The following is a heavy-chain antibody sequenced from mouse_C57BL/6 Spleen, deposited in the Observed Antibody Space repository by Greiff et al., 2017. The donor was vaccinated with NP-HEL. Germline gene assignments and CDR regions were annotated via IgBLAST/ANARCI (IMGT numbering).Heavy chain of an antibody. CDR2: IHPNSGST. CDR1: GYTFTSYW. D-gene: IGHD1-3*01. Sequence: QVQLQQPGAELVKPGASVKLSCKASGYTFTSYWMHWVKQRPGQGLEWIGMIHPNSGSTNSNEKFKSKATLTVDKSSSTAYMQLSSLTSEDSAVYYCARSGVKDAMDYWGQGTSVTVSS. V-gene: IGHV1-64*01. CDR3: ARSGVKDAMDY. J-gene: IGHJ4*01.